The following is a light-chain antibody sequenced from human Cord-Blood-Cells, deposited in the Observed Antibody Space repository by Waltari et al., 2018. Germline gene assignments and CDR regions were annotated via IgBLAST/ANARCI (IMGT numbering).Light chain of an antibody. CDR2: DFS. J-gene: IGLJ3*02. V-gene: IGLV2-14*03. Sequence: QSALTQPASVSGSPGQSFTISCTGTSSDVGGYNYFSWYQQHPGKAPKPMIYDFSNRPSGVSKRFSGSKSGNTASLTISGLQAEDEADYYCSSYTSSSTVFGGGTKLTVL. CDR3: SSYTSSSTV. CDR1: SSDVGGYNY.